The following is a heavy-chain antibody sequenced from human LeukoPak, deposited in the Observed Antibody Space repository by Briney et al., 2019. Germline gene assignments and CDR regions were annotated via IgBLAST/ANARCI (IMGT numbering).Heavy chain of an antibody. CDR2: INHSGST. D-gene: IGHD2-2*03. CDR1: GGSFSGYY. V-gene: IGHV4-34*01. J-gene: IGHJ6*03. Sequence: PSETLSLTCAVYGGSFSGYYWSWIRQPPGKGLEWIREINHSGSTNYNPSLKSRVTISVDTSKNQFSLKLSSVTAADTAVYYCARGVPGYCSSTSCYLGSNYYYYYYMDVWGKGTTVTVSS. CDR3: ARGVPGYCSSTSCYLGSNYYYYYYMDV.